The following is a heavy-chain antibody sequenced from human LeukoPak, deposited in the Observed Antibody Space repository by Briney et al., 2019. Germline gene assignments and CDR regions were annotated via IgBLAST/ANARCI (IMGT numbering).Heavy chain of an antibody. V-gene: IGHV3-21*01. CDR1: GFTFSSYS. D-gene: IGHD2-2*02. CDR3: ARDLEYCSSTSCYKNVDY. J-gene: IGHJ4*02. Sequence: PGGSLRLSCAASGFTFSSYSMNWVRRARGKGLEWISSISSSSSYIYYADSVKGRFTISRDNAKNSLYLQMNSLRAEDTAVYYCARDLEYCSSTSCYKNVDYWGQGTLVTVSS. CDR2: ISSSSSYI.